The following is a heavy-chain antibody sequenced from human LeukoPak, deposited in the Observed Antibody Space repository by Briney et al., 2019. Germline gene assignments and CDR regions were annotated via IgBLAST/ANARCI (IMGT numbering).Heavy chain of an antibody. CDR2: IWYDGSNK. CDR1: GFTFSSYG. CDR3: ARAGRFLEWLLDY. V-gene: IGHV3-33*01. D-gene: IGHD3-3*01. J-gene: IGHJ4*02. Sequence: GGSLRLSCAASGFTFSSYGMHWVRQAPSKGLEWVAVIWYDGSNKYYADSVKGRFTISRDNSKNTLYLQMNSLRAEDTAVYYCARAGRFLEWLLDYWGQGTLVTVSS.